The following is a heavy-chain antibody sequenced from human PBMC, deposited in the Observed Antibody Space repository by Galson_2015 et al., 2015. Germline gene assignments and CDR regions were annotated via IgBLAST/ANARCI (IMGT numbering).Heavy chain of an antibody. J-gene: IGHJ6*04. CDR1: GFTLSSYW. CDR3: ARGAYTMDV. V-gene: IGHV3-74*01. D-gene: IGHD2-2*02. Sequence: SLRLSCAASGFTLSSYWMHWVRQVPGKGLVWVSRINSDGSSTSYADSVRGRYTISRDNAKNTLYLQMNSLRAEDTAVYSCARGAYTMDVWGKGTTVTVSS. CDR2: INSDGSST.